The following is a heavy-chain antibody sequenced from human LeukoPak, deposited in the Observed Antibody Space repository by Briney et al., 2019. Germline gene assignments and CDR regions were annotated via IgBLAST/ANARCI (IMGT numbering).Heavy chain of an antibody. CDR3: ARAPGTAYFDY. J-gene: IGHJ4*02. CDR2: IYTSGST. V-gene: IGHV4-59*10. CDR1: GGSFSGYY. D-gene: IGHD1-7*01. Sequence: KPSETLSLTCAVYGGSFSGYYWSWIRQPPGKGLEWIGRIYTSGSTNYNPSLKSRVTMSVDTSKNQFSLKLSSVTAADTPVYYCARAPGTAYFDYWGQGTLVTVSS.